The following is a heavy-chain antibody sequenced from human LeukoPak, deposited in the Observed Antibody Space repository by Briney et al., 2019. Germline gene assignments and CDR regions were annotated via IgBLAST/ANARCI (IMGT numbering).Heavy chain of an antibody. CDR1: GASISSGGYY. Sequence: SETLSLTCTVSGASISSGGYYWSWIRQHPGKGLEWIGYIYYTGSTYYNPSLRSRIFISVDTARNQFPLQLRSVTAADTAVYYCASHCSGGTCYRYFFDYWGQGTQVTVSS. CDR2: IYYTGST. J-gene: IGHJ4*02. CDR3: ASHCSGGTCYRYFFDY. D-gene: IGHD2-15*01. V-gene: IGHV4-31*03.